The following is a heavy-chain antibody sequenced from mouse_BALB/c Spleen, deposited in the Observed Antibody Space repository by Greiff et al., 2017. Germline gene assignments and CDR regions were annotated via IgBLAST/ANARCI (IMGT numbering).Heavy chain of an antibody. Sequence: QVQLKESGPGLVAPSQSLSITCTVSGFSLTSYGVHWVRQPPGKGLEWLGVIWAGGSTNYNSALMSRLSISKDNSKSQVFLKMNSLQTDDTAMYYCARKGEYGNYEGFAYWGQGTLVTVSA. V-gene: IGHV2-9*02. CDR2: IWAGGST. D-gene: IGHD2-10*02. J-gene: IGHJ3*01. CDR3: ARKGEYGNYEGFAY. CDR1: GFSLTSYG.